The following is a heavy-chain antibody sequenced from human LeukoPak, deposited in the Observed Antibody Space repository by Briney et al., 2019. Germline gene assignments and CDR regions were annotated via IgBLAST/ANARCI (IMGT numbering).Heavy chain of an antibody. CDR3: ARPTTTLHY. CDR1: GFTFSSYW. Sequence: PGGSLRLSCAASGFTFSSYWMHWVRHAPGKGLLWVSRINPDGSSTIYADSVKGRFTISRDNAKKMLYLQMNSLRAEDTAVYYCARPTTTLHYRGQGNLVTVSS. CDR2: INPDGSST. V-gene: IGHV3-74*01. J-gene: IGHJ4*02. D-gene: IGHD1-7*01.